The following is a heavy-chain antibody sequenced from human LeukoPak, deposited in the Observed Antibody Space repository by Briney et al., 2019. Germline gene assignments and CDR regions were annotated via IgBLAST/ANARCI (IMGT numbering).Heavy chain of an antibody. CDR1: GFTFADYW. V-gene: IGHV3-7*01. Sequence: GGSLRLSCTASGFTFADYWMTWVRQAPGKGLKWVANIRQDESEKYYVDSVKGRFTISRDNTANALYLHMNSLRADDTAVYYCGRERNWGGSESDYWGQGTLVTVSS. CDR3: GRERNWGGSESDY. D-gene: IGHD3-16*01. CDR2: IRQDESEK. J-gene: IGHJ4*02.